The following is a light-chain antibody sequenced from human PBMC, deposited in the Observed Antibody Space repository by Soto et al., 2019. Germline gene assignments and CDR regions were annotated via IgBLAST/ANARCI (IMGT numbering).Light chain of an antibody. CDR3: CSYTRSGTLI. Sequence: QSALTQPASVSGPPGQSITISCVGTSGDIGDYNYVSWYQHHPGKVPKVIIYDVSNRPSGVSYRFSGTKSGNTASLTVSGLQAEDEADYYCCSYTRSGTLIFGTGTKVNFL. J-gene: IGLJ1*01. CDR2: DVS. V-gene: IGLV2-14*03. CDR1: SGDIGDYNY.